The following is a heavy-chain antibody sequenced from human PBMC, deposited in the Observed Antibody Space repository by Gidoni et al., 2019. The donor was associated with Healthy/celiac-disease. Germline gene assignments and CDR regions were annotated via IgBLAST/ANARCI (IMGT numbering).Heavy chain of an antibody. V-gene: IGHV4-31*03. J-gene: IGHJ4*02. Sequence: HVQLQESGPGLVKPSQTLSLTCTVSGGSISSGGYYWSWTRQHPGKGLEWIGYIYYSGSTYYNPSLKSRVTISVETSKNQFSLKLSSVTAADTAVYYCARDGSSGLDYWGQGTLVTVSS. CDR1: GGSISSGGYY. CDR3: ARDGSSGLDY. CDR2: IYYSGST. D-gene: IGHD3-22*01.